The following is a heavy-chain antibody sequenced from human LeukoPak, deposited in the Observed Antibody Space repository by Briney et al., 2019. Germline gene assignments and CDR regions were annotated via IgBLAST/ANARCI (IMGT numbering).Heavy chain of an antibody. D-gene: IGHD3-9*01. J-gene: IGHJ4*02. CDR2: IYSGGST. CDR1: GFTVSSNY. V-gene: IGHV3-53*01. CDR3: ATSYDILIGYFGS. Sequence: GGSLRLSCAASGFTVSSNYMSWVRQAPGKGLEWVSVIYSGGSTYYADSVKGRFTISRDNSKNTLYLQMNSLRVEDTAVYYCATSYDILIGYFGSWGQGTLVTVSS.